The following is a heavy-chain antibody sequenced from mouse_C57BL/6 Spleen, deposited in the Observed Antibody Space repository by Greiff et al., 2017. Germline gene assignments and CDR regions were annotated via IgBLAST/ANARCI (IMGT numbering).Heavy chain of an antibody. CDR2: TWSGGST. CDR3: ARNEGSLPFAY. J-gene: IGHJ3*01. Sequence: VKVEESGPGLVQPSQSLSITCTVSGFSLTSYGVHWVRQSPGKGLEWLGVTWSGGSTDYNAAFISSLSISKDNSKSQVFFKMNRLQADDTAIYYCARNEGSLPFAYGGQGTLVTVSA. V-gene: IGHV2-2*01. CDR1: GFSLTSYG. D-gene: IGHD3-3*01.